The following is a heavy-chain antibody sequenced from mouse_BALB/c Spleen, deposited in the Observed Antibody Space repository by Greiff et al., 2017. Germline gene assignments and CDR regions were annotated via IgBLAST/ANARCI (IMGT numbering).Heavy chain of an antibody. D-gene: IGHD2-4*01. V-gene: IGHV5-9-3*01. Sequence: EVKVVESGGGLVKPGGSLKLSCAASGFTFSSYAMSWVRQTPEKRLEWVATISSGGSYTYYPDSVKGRFTISRDNAKNTLYLQMSSLRSEDTAMYYCARGEKSTMITPAWFAYWGQGTLVTVSA. CDR1: GFTFSSYA. CDR3: ARGEKSTMITPAWFAY. CDR2: ISSGGSYT. J-gene: IGHJ3*01.